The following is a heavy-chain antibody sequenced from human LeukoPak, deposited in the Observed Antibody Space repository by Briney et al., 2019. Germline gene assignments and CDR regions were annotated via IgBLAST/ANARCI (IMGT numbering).Heavy chain of an antibody. CDR3: AGEAAGGIDYFDY. CDR1: GGSINSYF. D-gene: IGHD6-13*01. Sequence: SETLSLTCTVSGGSINSYFWSYIRQPPGKGLEWIGYIYYSGSTNYNPSLKSRVTISVDTSKNQFSLKLSSVTAADTAVYYCAGEAAGGIDYFDYWGQGTLVTVSS. J-gene: IGHJ4*02. CDR2: IYYSGST. V-gene: IGHV4-59*01.